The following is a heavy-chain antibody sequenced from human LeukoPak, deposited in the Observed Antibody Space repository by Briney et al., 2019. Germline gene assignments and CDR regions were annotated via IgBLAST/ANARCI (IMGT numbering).Heavy chain of an antibody. V-gene: IGHV4-38-2*02. J-gene: IGHJ5*02. CDR3: ARDRRLTAAGNFYWFDP. Sequence: SETLSLTCAVSGYSISSGYYWGWIRQPPGKGLEWIGSIYHSGSTYCNPSLKSRLTISVDTSKNQFSLKLSSVTAADTAVYYCARDRRLTAAGNFYWFDPWGQGTLVTVSS. D-gene: IGHD6-13*01. CDR2: IYHSGST. CDR1: GYSISSGYY.